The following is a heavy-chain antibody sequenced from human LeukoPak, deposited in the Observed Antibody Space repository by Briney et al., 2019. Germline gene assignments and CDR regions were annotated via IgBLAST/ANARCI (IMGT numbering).Heavy chain of an antibody. Sequence: SETLSLTCTVSGGSIRDDYWCWIRQPPGKGLEWVGYVSSSGRTNYNPSLKSRVTISLDASESHFSLKLTSVTAADTAVYYCARAIWGRGDRYFDYWGQGTLVTVSS. CDR3: ARAIWGRGDRYFDY. V-gene: IGHV4-59*01. J-gene: IGHJ4*02. CDR1: GGSIRDDY. CDR2: VSSSGRT. D-gene: IGHD3-16*01.